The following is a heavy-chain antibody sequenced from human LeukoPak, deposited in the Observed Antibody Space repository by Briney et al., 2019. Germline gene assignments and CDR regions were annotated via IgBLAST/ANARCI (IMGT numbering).Heavy chain of an antibody. CDR2: ISASGGST. J-gene: IGHJ4*02. V-gene: IGHV3-23*01. Sequence: GGSLRLSCAASGFTFSSFAMTWVRQAPGKGLEWVSVISASGGSTYYADSVKGRFTISRDNSKNTLYLQMNSLRAEDTAVYYCAKISGYDLYYFDYWGQGTQVTVSS. CDR3: AKISGYDLYYFDY. D-gene: IGHD5-12*01. CDR1: GFTFSSFA.